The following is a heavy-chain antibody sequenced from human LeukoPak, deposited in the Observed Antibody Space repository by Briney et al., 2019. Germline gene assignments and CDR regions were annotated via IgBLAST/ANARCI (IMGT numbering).Heavy chain of an antibody. V-gene: IGHV4-39*01. CDR2: IYYSGST. CDR1: GGSISSSSYY. CDR3: ARHRQERPGSGWPFDY. D-gene: IGHD6-19*01. Sequence: SETLSLTCTVSGGSISSSSYYWGWIRQPPGKGLEWIGSIYYSGSTYYNPSLKSRVTISVDTSKNQFSLKLSSVTAADTAVYYCARHRQERPGSGWPFDYWGQGTLVTVSS. J-gene: IGHJ4*02.